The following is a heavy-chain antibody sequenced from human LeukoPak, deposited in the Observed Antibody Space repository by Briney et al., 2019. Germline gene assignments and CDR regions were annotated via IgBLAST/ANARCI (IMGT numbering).Heavy chain of an antibody. CDR1: GFTFSSYW. CDR2: IKQDGSEK. V-gene: IGHV3-7*01. D-gene: IGHD6-13*01. CDR3: ARDTGSSWYYYYYMDV. Sequence: PGGSLRLSCAASGFTFSSYWMSWVRQAPGKGLEWVANIKQDGSEKYYVDSVKGRFTISRDNAKNSLYLQMNSLRAEDTAVYYCARDTGSSWYYYYYMDVWGKGTTVTVSS. J-gene: IGHJ6*03.